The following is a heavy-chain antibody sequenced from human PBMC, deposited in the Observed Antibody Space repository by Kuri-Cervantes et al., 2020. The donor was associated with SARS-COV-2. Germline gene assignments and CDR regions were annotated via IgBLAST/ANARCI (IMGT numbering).Heavy chain of an antibody. CDR1: GYSFTSYW. V-gene: IGHV5-51*01. CDR3: ARHLTGSYWYYYYMDV. J-gene: IGHJ6*03. Sequence: KVFSKGSGYSFTSYWIGWVRQMPGKGLEWMGIIYPGDSDTRYSPSFQGQVTISADKSISTAYLQWSSLKASDTAMYYCARHLTGSYWYYYYMDVWGKGTTVTVSS. D-gene: IGHD2-8*02. CDR2: IYPGDSDT.